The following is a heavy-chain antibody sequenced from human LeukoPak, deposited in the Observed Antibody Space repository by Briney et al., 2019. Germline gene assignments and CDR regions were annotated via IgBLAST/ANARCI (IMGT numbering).Heavy chain of an antibody. CDR3: AGSSSGPSYYEFWSGYYASWFDP. V-gene: IGHV4-59*08. D-gene: IGHD3-3*01. CDR2: IYYRGSI. CDR1: VGSLSRYY. Sequence: SETLSLTCTVSVGSLSRYYGRWIRDPPGGGREWLGYIYYRGSINYNPSRKIRVTISVDTSNNQFSLKLSSVTAADTAVYYCAGSSSGPSYYEFWSGYYASWFDPWRQGTLVTVSS. J-gene: IGHJ5*02.